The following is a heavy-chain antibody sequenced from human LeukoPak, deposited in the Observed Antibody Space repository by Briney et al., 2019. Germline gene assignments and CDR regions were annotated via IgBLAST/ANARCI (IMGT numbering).Heavy chain of an antibody. V-gene: IGHV3-23*01. CDR2: ISGSGLTT. Sequence: PGGSLRLSCAASGFTFSNYAMTWVRQAPGKGLEWVSIISGSGLTTYYAESVKGRFTISRDNSKNTLSLQMSSLRAEDTAVYYCAKISASDFWSSCDSWGQGTLVTVSS. J-gene: IGHJ4*02. CDR1: GFTFSNYA. CDR3: AKISASDFWSSCDS. D-gene: IGHD3-3*01.